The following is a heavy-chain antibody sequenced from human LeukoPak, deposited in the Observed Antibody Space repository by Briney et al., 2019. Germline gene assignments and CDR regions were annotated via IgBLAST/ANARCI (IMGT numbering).Heavy chain of an antibody. J-gene: IGHJ4*02. D-gene: IGHD2-2*01. CDR1: GGSVSSGSYY. V-gene: IGHV4-61*01. Sequence: SETLSLTCTVSGGSVSSGSYYWSWIRQPPGKGLEWIGYIYYSGGTNYNPSLKSRVTISVDTSKNQFSLKLSSVTAADTAVYYCARAEGPYCSSTSCYSKFDYWGQGTLVTVSS. CDR3: ARAEGPYCSSTSCYSKFDY. CDR2: IYYSGGT.